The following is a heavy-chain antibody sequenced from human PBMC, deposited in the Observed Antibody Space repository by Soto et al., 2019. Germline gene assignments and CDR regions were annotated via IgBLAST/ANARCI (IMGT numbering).Heavy chain of an antibody. D-gene: IGHD5-12*01. Sequence: PSETLSLTCTVSGGSISSGDYYWSWIRQPPGKGLEWIGYIYYSGSTYYNASLKSRVTISVDTSKNQFSLKLSSVTAADTAVYYCASIYSGYDLRYYFDYWGQGTLVTVSS. J-gene: IGHJ4*02. V-gene: IGHV4-30-4*01. CDR1: GGSISSGDYY. CDR3: ASIYSGYDLRYYFDY. CDR2: IYYSGST.